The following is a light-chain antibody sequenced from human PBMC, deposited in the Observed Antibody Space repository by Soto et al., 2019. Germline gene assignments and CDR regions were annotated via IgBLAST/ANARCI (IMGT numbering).Light chain of an antibody. J-gene: IGLJ2*01. CDR3: SSYASSVAVV. CDR1: NSDIGAYNF. Sequence: QSALTQPASVSGSPGQSITLSCTGTNSDIGAYNFVSWYQQHPGKAPKLMIYEVSNRPSGISNRFSGSKSGNTASLTISGLQAEDEAAYYCSSYASSVAVVFGGGTKVTVL. V-gene: IGLV2-14*01. CDR2: EVS.